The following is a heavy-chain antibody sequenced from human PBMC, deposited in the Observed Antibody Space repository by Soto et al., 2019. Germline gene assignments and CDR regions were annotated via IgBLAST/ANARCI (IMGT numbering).Heavy chain of an antibody. CDR3: ARDSVRIATSFYYHDGMDV. CDR1: GFTFSSYA. J-gene: IGHJ6*02. D-gene: IGHD1-26*01. Sequence: QVQLVESGGGVVQPGRSLRLSCAASGFTFSSYAMHWVRQAPGKGLEWVAVISYDGSNKYYADSVKGRFTISRDNSKNTLYLEMNSLRAEDMAVYYCARDSVRIATSFYYHDGMDVWGQGTTVTVSS. CDR2: ISYDGSNK. V-gene: IGHV3-30-3*01.